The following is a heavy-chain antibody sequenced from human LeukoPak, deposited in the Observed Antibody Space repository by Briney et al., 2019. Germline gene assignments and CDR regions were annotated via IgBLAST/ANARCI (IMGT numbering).Heavy chain of an antibody. V-gene: IGHV3-23*01. D-gene: IGHD2/OR15-2a*01. CDR2: ISGSGGST. J-gene: IGHJ4*02. CDR1: GFTFSSYA. Sequence: PGGSLRLSCAASGFTFSSYAMSWVRQAPGKGLEWVSGISGSGGSTYYAESVKGRFTISRDNAKNSLYLQMNSLRAEDTAVYYCARAFYYDWGQGTLVTVSS. CDR3: ARAFYYD.